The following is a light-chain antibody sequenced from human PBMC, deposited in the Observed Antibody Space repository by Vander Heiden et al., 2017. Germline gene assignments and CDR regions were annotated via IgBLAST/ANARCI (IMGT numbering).Light chain of an antibody. CDR1: QGISSY. V-gene: IGKV1-9*01. J-gene: IGKJ1*01. CDR3: QQFKSYPRT. Sequence: DIQLTQSPSFLSASVGDRVTITCRASQGISSYLAWYQQKPGKAPKLLIYAASTLQSGVPSRFSGSGSGTEFTLTISSLQPEDIATYYCQQFKSYPRTFGQGTKVEIK. CDR2: AAS.